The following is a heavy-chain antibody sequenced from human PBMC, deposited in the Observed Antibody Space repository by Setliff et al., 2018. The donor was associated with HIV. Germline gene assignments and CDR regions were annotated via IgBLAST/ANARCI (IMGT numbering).Heavy chain of an antibody. V-gene: IGHV5-51*01. Sequence: PGESLKISCKGSGYSFTNYWIAWVRQMPGRGLGWMGIIYPGDSDTRYSPSFQGQVTISADKSISTAYLQWSSLKASDTAMYYCARHTRQLEFLEWLSPHYYHYYYMDVWGQGTTVTVSS. D-gene: IGHD3-3*01. CDR2: IYPGDSDT. J-gene: IGHJ6*03. CDR1: GYSFTNYW. CDR3: ARHTRQLEFLEWLSPHYYHYYYMDV.